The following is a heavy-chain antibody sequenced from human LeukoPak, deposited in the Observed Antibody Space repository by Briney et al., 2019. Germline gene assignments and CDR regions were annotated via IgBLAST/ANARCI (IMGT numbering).Heavy chain of an antibody. J-gene: IGHJ4*02. CDR1: GFTFSTYA. CDR3: AKALYGDYGRFDY. D-gene: IGHD4-17*01. CDR2: ISDGGSDT. V-gene: IGHV3-23*01. Sequence: GGSLRLSCAASGFTFSTYAMSWVRQDPGKGLDWVSTISDGGSDTHYADSVKGRFTISRDDSKNTLYLQMNSLRAEDTAVYYCAKALYGDYGRFDYWGQGTLVTVSS.